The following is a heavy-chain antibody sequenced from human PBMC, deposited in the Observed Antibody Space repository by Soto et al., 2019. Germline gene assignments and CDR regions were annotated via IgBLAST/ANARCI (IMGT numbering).Heavy chain of an antibody. CDR2: INPNSGGT. J-gene: IGHJ3*02. V-gene: IGHV1-2*02. D-gene: IGHD3-3*01. CDR1: GYTFTGYY. CDR3: ASGALTWAYDFWSGPDDI. Sequence: GASVQVSRKASGYTFTGYYMHWVRQAPGQGLEWMGWINPNSGGTNYAQKFQGRVTMTRDTSISTAYMELSRLRSDDTAVYYFASGALTWAYDFWSGPDDIWGQGTMVTVSS.